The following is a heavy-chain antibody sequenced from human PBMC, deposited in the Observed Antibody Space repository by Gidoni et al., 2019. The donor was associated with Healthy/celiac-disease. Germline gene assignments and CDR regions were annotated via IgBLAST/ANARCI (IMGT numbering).Heavy chain of an antibody. CDR2: ISGSGGST. V-gene: IGHV3-23*01. Sequence: EVQLLESGGGLVQPGGSLRLSCAASGFPFSSYAISWVRQAPGKGLEWVSAISGSGGSTYYADSVKGRFTISRDNSKNTLYLQMNSLRAEDTAVYYCAKGNTPTLLLWFGEYAFDIWGQGTMVTVSS. CDR3: AKGNTPTLLLWFGEYAFDI. CDR1: GFPFSSYA. J-gene: IGHJ3*02. D-gene: IGHD3-10*01.